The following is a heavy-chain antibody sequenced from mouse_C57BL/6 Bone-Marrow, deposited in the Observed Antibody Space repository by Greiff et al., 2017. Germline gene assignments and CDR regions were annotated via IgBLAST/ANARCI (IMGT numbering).Heavy chain of an antibody. Sequence: EVQLQQSGAELVRPGASVKLSCTASGFNIKDDYMHWVKQRPEQGLEWIGWIDPENGDTEYASKFQGKATITADTSSNTAYLQLSSLTSEDTAVYYCTTYDIWYFDVWGTGTTVTVSS. J-gene: IGHJ1*03. CDR2: IDPENGDT. V-gene: IGHV14-4*01. CDR3: TTYDIWYFDV. D-gene: IGHD2-3*01. CDR1: GFNIKDDY.